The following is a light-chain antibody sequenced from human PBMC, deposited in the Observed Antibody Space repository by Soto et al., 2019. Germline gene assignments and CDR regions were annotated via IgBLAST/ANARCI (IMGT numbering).Light chain of an antibody. CDR3: QQYGSSPPFT. CDR2: GAS. J-gene: IGKJ3*01. CDR1: QSVSSSY. Sequence: IVLTQSPGTLSLTPGERATLSCRASQSVSSSYLAWDQQKPGQAPRLLIYGASSRATGIPDRFSGSGSGTDVTLTISRLEPEDAAVYYCQQYGSSPPFTFGPGTRVDIK. V-gene: IGKV3-20*01.